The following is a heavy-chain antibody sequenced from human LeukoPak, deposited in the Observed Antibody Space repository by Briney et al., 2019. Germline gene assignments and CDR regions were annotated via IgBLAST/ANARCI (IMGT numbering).Heavy chain of an antibody. CDR3: ASSAQSDYYDSPRAFHI. Sequence: PGGSLRLSCAASGFSVRTNYMSWVRQAPGKGLEWVSVISGSGGSTHHADSVKGRFSISRDNSKNTLYLQMNSLRGDDTAVYYCASSAQSDYYDSPRAFHIWGQGTLVTISS. CDR2: ISGSGGST. CDR1: GFSVRTNY. V-gene: IGHV3-23*01. D-gene: IGHD3-22*01. J-gene: IGHJ3*02.